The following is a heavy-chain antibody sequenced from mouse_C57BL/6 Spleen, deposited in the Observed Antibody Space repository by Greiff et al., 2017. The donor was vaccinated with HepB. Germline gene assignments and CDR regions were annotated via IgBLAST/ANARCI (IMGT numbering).Heavy chain of an antibody. CDR2: IDPSDSYT. J-gene: IGHJ3*01. D-gene: IGHD1-1*01. CDR1: GYTFTSYW. CDR3: ARMGAYYGSSFAY. Sequence: VQLQQSGAELVKPGASVKLSCKASGYTFTSYWMQWVKQRPGQGLEWIGEIDPSDSYTNYNQKFKGKATLTVDTSSSTAYMQISSLTSEDAAVYYCARMGAYYGSSFAYWGQGTLVTVSA. V-gene: IGHV1-50*01.